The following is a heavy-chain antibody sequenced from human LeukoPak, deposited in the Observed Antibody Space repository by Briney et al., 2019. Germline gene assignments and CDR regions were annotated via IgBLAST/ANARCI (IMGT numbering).Heavy chain of an antibody. CDR1: GDSIRNYY. CDR2: IYDSGST. D-gene: IGHD6-6*01. V-gene: IGHV4-59*08. CDR3: ARLARGRWFDP. J-gene: IGHJ5*02. Sequence: SETLSLTCNVSGDSIRNYYCSWIRQTPGKGLEWIGHIYDSGSTNYNPSLKSRVTISVDTSKNQFSLKVTSVTAADTAVYYCARLARGRWFDPWGQGTLVTVSS.